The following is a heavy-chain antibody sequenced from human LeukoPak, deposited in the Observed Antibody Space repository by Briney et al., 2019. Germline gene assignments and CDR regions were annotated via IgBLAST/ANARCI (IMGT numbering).Heavy chain of an antibody. CDR1: GFTFSSYG. V-gene: IGHV3-33*01. J-gene: IGHJ4*02. D-gene: IGHD6-6*01. CDR3: ARDRASSSYFDY. Sequence: GGSLRLSCAASGFTFSSYGMHWVRQAPGKGLEWVAVIWCDGSNKYYADSVKGRFTISRDNSKNTLYLQMNSLRAEDTAVYYCARDRASSSYFDYWGQGTLVTVSS. CDR2: IWCDGSNK.